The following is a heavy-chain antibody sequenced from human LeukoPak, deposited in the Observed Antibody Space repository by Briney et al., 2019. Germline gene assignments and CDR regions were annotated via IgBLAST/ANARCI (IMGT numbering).Heavy chain of an antibody. CDR3: AKVGTYYYDSSGYVDWFDP. V-gene: IGHV3-23*01. CDR1: GFTFSSYG. J-gene: IGHJ5*02. Sequence: PGGSLSLSCAASGFTFSSYGMSWVRQAPGKGLGWVSAISGSGGSTYYADSVKGRFTISRDNSKNTLYLQMNSLRAEDTAVYYCAKVGTYYYDSSGYVDWFDPWGQGTLVTVSS. D-gene: IGHD3-22*01. CDR2: ISGSGGST.